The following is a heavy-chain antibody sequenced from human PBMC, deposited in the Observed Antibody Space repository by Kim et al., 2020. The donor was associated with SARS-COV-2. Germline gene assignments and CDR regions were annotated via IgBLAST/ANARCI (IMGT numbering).Heavy chain of an antibody. J-gene: IGHJ3*01. Sequence: GGSLRLSCAASGFTFSSYGMHWVRQAPGKGLEWVALIWYDGSFKYYVDSVKGRFTISRDNSKNTLYLQMNSLRVEDTAVFYCARGLGYGDYFDGFDLWGQGTMVTVSS. CDR3: ARGLGYGDYFDGFDL. D-gene: IGHD4-17*01. V-gene: IGHV3-33*01. CDR1: GFTFSSYG. CDR2: IWYDGSFK.